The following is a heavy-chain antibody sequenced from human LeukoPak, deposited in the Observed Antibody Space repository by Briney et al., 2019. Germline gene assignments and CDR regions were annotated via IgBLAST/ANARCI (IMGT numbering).Heavy chain of an antibody. D-gene: IGHD2-15*01. CDR3: ARVRCSGGSCPYYYYYYYMDV. CDR2: IHYSGST. V-gene: IGHV4-39*07. J-gene: IGHJ6*03. Sequence: SESLSLTCTVSGGSISSSSYYWAWIRQPPGKGLEWIGSIHYSGSTYYNPSLQSRVTISIDTSKNQFSLKLRFVTAADTAVYYCARVRCSGGSCPYYYYYYYMDVWGKGTTVTVSS. CDR1: GGSISSSSYY.